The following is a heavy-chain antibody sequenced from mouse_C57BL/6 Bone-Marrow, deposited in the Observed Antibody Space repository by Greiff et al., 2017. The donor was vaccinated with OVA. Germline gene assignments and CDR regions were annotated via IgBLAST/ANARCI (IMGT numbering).Heavy chain of an antibody. Sequence: VKLMESGPELVKPGASVKISCKASGYTFTDYYINWVKQRPGQGLEWIGWIFPGSGSTYYNEKFKGKATLTVDKSSSTAYMLLSSLTSEDSAVYFGARSWGGFYYYGSSFFDYWGQGTTLTVSS. CDR2: IFPGSGST. D-gene: IGHD1-1*01. CDR1: GYTFTDYY. CDR3: ARSWGGFYYYGSSFFDY. V-gene: IGHV1-75*01. J-gene: IGHJ2*01.